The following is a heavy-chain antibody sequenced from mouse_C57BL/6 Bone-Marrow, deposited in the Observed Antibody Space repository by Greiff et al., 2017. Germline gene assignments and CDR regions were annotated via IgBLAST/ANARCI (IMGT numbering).Heavy chain of an antibody. V-gene: IGHV1-81*01. D-gene: IGHD3-3*01. Sequence: LVESGAELARPGASVKLSCKASGYTFTSYGISWVKQRTGQGLEWIGEIYPRSGNTYYNEKFKGKATLTADKYSSTAYMGLRSLTSEDSAVYFCARWGDVWGPGTTLTGSS. CDR1: GYTFTSYG. CDR2: IYPRSGNT. CDR3: ARWGDV. J-gene: IGHJ2*01.